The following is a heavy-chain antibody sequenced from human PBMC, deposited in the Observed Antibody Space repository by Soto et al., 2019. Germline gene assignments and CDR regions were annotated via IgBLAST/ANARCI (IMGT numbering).Heavy chain of an antibody. CDR3: ARERVPIAVAVVYYYYGMDV. D-gene: IGHD6-19*01. CDR2: INPSGGST. V-gene: IGHV1-46*01. CDR1: GYTFTSSY. J-gene: IGHJ6*02. Sequence: ASVKVSCKASGYTFTSSYMHWVRQAPGQGLEWMGIINPSGGSTSYAQKFQGRVTMTRDTSTSTVYMELSSLRSEDTAVYYCARERVPIAVAVVYYYYGMDVWGQGTTVTVS.